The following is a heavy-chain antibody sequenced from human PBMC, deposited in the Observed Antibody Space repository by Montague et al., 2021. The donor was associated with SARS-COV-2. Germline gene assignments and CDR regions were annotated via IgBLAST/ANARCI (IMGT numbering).Heavy chain of an antibody. CDR1: GGSISSGGYY. CDR2: IYYSGST. D-gene: IGHD2-2*01. V-gene: IGHV4-31*03. CDR3: AREKRHYCSSTSCYDNYYYYYVMDV. Sequence: TLSLTCTVSGGSISSGGYYWSWIRQHPGKGLEWIGCIYYSGSTYYNPSLKSRVTISVDTSKNQFSQKLSSMTAADTAVYYCAREKRHYCSSTSCYDNYYYYYVMDVWGQGTTVTVSS. J-gene: IGHJ6*02.